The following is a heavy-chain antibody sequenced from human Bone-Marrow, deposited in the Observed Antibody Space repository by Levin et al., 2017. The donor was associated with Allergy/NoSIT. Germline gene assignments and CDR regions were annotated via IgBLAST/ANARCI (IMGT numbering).Heavy chain of an antibody. Sequence: AGGSLRLSCAASGFNINNYAVTWVRQAPGKGLEWVSAISDNTTKTHYADSVRGRFTISTDNSKNTVNLLISNLTAADTAVYYCAREGRGAGSLLWFYLDYWGQGTLVSVSS. CDR1: GFNINNYA. CDR2: ISDNTTKT. CDR3: AREGRGAGSLLWFYLDY. J-gene: IGHJ4*02. V-gene: IGHV3-23*01. D-gene: IGHD2-21*01.